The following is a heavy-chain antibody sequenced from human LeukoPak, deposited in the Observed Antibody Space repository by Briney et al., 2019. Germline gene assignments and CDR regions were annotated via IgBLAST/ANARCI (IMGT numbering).Heavy chain of an antibody. CDR3: ARVTLHNSGYYFSY. CDR1: DFTVSSSY. D-gene: IGHD3-22*01. Sequence: AGGSLRLSCAASDFTVSSSYMSWVRQPPGKGLEWIGEINHSGSTNYNPSLKSRVTISIDTSKNQFSLKMSSVTAADTAVYYCARVTLHNSGYYFSYWGRGTLVTVSS. J-gene: IGHJ4*02. V-gene: IGHV4-34*01. CDR2: INHSGST.